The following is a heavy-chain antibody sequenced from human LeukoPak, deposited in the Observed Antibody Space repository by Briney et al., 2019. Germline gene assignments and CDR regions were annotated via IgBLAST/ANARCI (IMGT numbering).Heavy chain of an antibody. D-gene: IGHD1-1*01. J-gene: IGHJ4*02. CDR2: IRSSNSHI. Sequence: PGGSLTLSCAAFGFTFSSYSMNWVRQAPGKRLEWVSSIRSSNSHIYYADAVNGPFTITTDNAKNSMYLQMNSLRAEDTAIYYCARAQLDGYWGQGTLVTVSS. CDR1: GFTFSSYS. V-gene: IGHV3-21*01. CDR3: ARAQLDGY.